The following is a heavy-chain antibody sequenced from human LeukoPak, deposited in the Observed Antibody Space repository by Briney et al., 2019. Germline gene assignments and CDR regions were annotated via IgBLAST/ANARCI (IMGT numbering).Heavy chain of an antibody. V-gene: IGHV3-21*01. Sequence: GGSLRLSCAASGFTFSSYRMNWVRQAPGKGLEWVSSISSSSSYIYYADSVKGRFTISRDNAKNSLYLQMNSLRAEDTAVYYCARESYYGSGSYLYWGQGTLVTVSS. J-gene: IGHJ4*02. CDR1: GFTFSSYR. D-gene: IGHD3-10*01. CDR2: ISSSSSYI. CDR3: ARESYYGSGSYLY.